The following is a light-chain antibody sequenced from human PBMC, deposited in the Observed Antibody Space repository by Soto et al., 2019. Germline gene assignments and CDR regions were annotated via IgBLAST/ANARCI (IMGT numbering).Light chain of an antibody. J-gene: IGKJ5*01. CDR3: QQYDNLPIT. CDR1: QTVSGSY. CDR2: GAS. V-gene: IGKV3-20*01. Sequence: EIVLTQSPGTLSLSPGERGTLSCRASQTVSGSYVAWYQQKPGQAPRLLIYGASSRATGIPDRFSGSGSGTDFTLTISRLEPEDFAVYYCQQYDNLPITFGQGTRLEVK.